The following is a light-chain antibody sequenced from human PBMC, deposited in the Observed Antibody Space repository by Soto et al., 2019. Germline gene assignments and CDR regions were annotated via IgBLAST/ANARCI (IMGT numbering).Light chain of an antibody. V-gene: IGKV1-5*01. CDR3: QQYGSLPRT. Sequence: DIQMTKSPSNLSATAGDRVTITCRASQSISSWLAWYQHKPGKAPKLLIYGASSRATGIPDRFSGSGSGTDFTLTISRLEPEDFAVYYCQQYGSLPRTFGQGTKVDIK. J-gene: IGKJ1*01. CDR2: GAS. CDR1: QSISSW.